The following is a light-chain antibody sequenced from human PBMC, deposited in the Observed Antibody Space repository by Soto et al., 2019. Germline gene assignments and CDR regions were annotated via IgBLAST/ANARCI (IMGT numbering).Light chain of an antibody. J-gene: IGKJ1*01. Sequence: DIQMTQSPSSLSASVEDRVIITCRASQSISNHLNWYQQKPGKAPKLLIFAASSLQSGVPSRFSGSGSGTEFTLTISSLQPDDFATYYCQHYNSFTWTFGQGTKVDIK. CDR2: AAS. CDR1: QSISNH. V-gene: IGKV1-17*01. CDR3: QHYNSFTWT.